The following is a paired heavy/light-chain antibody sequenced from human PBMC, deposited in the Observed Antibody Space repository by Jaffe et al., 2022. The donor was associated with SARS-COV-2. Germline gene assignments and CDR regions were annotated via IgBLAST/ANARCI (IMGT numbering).Light chain of an antibody. CDR3: QQYYRSPLT. CDR1: QSVLYSSNNQNY. V-gene: IGKV4-1*01. Sequence: DIVMTQSPDSLAVSLGERATITCKSSQSVLYSSNNQNYLGWYQQKPGQPPKLLIYWASTRGSGVPDRFSGSGSGTDFTLTISSLQAEDVAVYYCQQYYRSPLTFGGGTKVEIK. J-gene: IGKJ4*01. CDR2: WAS.
Heavy chain of an antibody. Sequence: DVQMLESGGGLIQPGGSLRLSCAASGFTFSNYAMSWVRQAPGKGLEWVSAISGSGGSTYYADGSTNYADSVKGRFTISRDNSKKTLYLQMNSLRVEDTAIYYCAKIGIRFLGFRDVWGQGTTVTVSS. V-gene: IGHV3-23*01. J-gene: IGHJ6*02. D-gene: IGHD3-3*01. CDR2: ISGSGGST. CDR3: AKIGIRFLGFRDV. CDR1: GFTFSNYA.